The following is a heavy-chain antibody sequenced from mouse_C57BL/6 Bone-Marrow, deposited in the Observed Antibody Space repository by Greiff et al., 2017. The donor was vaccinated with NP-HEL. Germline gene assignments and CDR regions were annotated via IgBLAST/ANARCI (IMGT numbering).Heavy chain of an antibody. J-gene: IGHJ2*01. CDR1: GYTFTDYY. D-gene: IGHD1-1*01. CDR3: ARLRILRNYFDY. V-gene: IGHV1-19*01. CDR2: INPYNGGT. Sequence: EVQLQQSGPVLVKPGASVKMSCKASGYTFTDYYMNWVKQSHGKSLEWIGVINPYNGGTSYNQKFKGKATLTVDKSSSTAYMELNSLTSEDSAVYYCARLRILRNYFDYWGQGTTLTVSS.